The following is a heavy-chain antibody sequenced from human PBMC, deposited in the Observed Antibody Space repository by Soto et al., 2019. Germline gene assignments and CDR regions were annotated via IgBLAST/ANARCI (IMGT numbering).Heavy chain of an antibody. D-gene: IGHD5-18*01. J-gene: IGHJ6*02. CDR3: ARVPYGYGPEGPYGMDV. Sequence: GGSLRLSCAASGFTFSSYDMHWVRQATGKGLEWVSAIGTAGDTYYPGSVKGRFTISRENAKNSLYLQMNSLRAEDTAVYYCARVPYGYGPEGPYGMDVWGQGTTVTVSS. CDR2: IGTAGDT. CDR1: GFTFSSYD. V-gene: IGHV3-13*01.